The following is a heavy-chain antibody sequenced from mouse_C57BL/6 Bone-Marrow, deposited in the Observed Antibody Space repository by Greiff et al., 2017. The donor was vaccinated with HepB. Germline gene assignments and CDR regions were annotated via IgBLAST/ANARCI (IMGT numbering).Heavy chain of an antibody. CDR3: TKGGLLLRDMDY. D-gene: IGHD1-1*01. V-gene: IGHV1-15*01. Sequence: VQLVESGAELVRPGASVTLSCKASGYTFTDYEMHWVKQTPVHGLEWIGAIDPETGGTAYNQKFKGKAILTADKSSSTAYMELRSLTSEDSAVYYCTKGGLLLRDMDYGGQGTSVTVSS. J-gene: IGHJ4*01. CDR2: IDPETGGT. CDR1: GYTFTDYE.